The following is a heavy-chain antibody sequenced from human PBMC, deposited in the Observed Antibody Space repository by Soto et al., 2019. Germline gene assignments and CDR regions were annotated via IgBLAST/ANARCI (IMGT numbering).Heavy chain of an antibody. CDR1: GFTFSSYS. J-gene: IGHJ6*02. CDR3: ARVIRITIFRRYYYGMDV. Sequence: GGSLRLSCAASGFTFSSYSMNWVRQAPGKGLEWVSSISSSSSYIYYADSVKGRFTISRDNAKNSLYLQMNSLGAEDTAVYYCARVIRITIFRRYYYGMDVWGQGTTVTVSS. D-gene: IGHD3-3*01. CDR2: ISSSSSYI. V-gene: IGHV3-21*01.